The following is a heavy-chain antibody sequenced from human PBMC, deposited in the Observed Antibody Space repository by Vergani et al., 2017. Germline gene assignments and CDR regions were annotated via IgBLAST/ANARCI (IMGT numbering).Heavy chain of an antibody. Sequence: QLQLQESGPGLVKPSETLSLTCTVSGSSISSSSYYWGWIRQPPGKGLEWIGSIYYSGSTYYNPSLKSRVTISVDTSKNQFSLKLSSVTAADTAVYYCATHAVYYYFDYWGQGTLVTVSS. J-gene: IGHJ4*02. CDR2: IYYSGST. V-gene: IGHV4-39*01. CDR1: GSSISSSSYY. CDR3: ATHAVYYYFDY. D-gene: IGHD5/OR15-5a*01.